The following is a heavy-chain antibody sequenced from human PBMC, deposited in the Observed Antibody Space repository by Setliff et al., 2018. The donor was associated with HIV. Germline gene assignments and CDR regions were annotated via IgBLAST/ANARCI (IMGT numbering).Heavy chain of an antibody. J-gene: IGHJ4*02. CDR3: ARGVGPSSLITMVRGVIPHYFDY. V-gene: IGHV4-34*01. CDR1: GGSFSGYY. CDR2: IYHSGST. Sequence: SETLSLTCAVYGGSFSGYYWSWIRQPPGKSLEWIGYIYHSGSTYYNPSLKSRVTISVDRSKNQFSLKLSSVTAADTAVYYCARGVGPSSLITMVRGVIPHYFDYWGQGTLVTVSS. D-gene: IGHD3-10*01.